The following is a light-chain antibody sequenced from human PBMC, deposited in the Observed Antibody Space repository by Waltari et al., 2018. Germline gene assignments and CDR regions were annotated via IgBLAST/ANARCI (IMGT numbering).Light chain of an antibody. V-gene: IGKV3D-15*01. CDR3: QQNSNWPLT. J-gene: IGKJ4*01. Sequence: EIVMTQSPATLSLSPGERATLSCRASQSISSSLAWFQQKPGQAPRLLVYGASSRAIGIPDRFSGSGSWTEFTLTISSLEPEDVAFYYCQQNSNWPLTFGGGTKVEIK. CDR2: GAS. CDR1: QSISSS.